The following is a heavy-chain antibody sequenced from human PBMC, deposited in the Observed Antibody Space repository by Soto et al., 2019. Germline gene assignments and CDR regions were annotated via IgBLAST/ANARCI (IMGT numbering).Heavy chain of an antibody. D-gene: IGHD2-2*01. V-gene: IGHV5-51*01. CDR3: AKHEGYCSSTTCSNFDY. CDR1: GFTFTSYW. CDR2: IYPGDSDT. Sequence: RGESLKISCKASGFTFTSYWIAWVRQMPGKGLEWMGIIYPGDSDTSYSPSFQGQVTISADKSINTAYLQWSSLKASDTAMYYCAKHEGYCSSTTCSNFDYWGQGTLVTVSP. J-gene: IGHJ4*02.